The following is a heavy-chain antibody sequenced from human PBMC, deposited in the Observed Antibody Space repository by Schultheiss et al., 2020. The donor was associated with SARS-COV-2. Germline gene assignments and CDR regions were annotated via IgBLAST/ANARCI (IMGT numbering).Heavy chain of an antibody. J-gene: IGHJ4*02. Sequence: GGSLRLSCAASGFTFSSYGMHWVRQAPGKGLEWVAVIWYDGSNKYYADSVKGRFTISRDWSKDTLFLQMNSLRTEDTAMYYCAREGAEVGQLWLRSFDYWGQGTLVTVSS. CDR3: AREGAEVGQLWLRSFDY. D-gene: IGHD5-18*01. V-gene: IGHV3-33*01. CDR2: IWYDGSNK. CDR1: GFTFSSYG.